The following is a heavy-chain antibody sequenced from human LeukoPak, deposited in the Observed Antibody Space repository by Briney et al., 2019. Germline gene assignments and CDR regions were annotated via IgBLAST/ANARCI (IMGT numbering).Heavy chain of an antibody. CDR3: ARHRTRPTNGYFDY. CDR2: IYYSGST. J-gene: IGHJ4*02. CDR1: GGSISSSSYY. D-gene: IGHD1-1*01. V-gene: IGHV4-39*01. Sequence: SETLSLTCTVSGGSISSSSYYWGWIRQPPGKGLEWIGSIYYSGSTYYNPSLKSRVTISVDTSKNQFSLKLSSVTAADTAVYYCARHRTRPTNGYFDYWGQGTLVTVSS.